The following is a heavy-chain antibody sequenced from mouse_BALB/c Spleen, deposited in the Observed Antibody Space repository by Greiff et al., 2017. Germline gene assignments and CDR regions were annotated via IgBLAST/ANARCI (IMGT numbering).Heavy chain of an antibody. V-gene: IGHV5-4*02. CDR2: ISDGGSYT. D-gene: IGHD2-4*01. CDR1: GFTFSDYY. Sequence: EVMLVESGGGLVKPGGSLKLSCAASGFTFSDYYMYWVRQTPEKRLEWVATISDGGSYTYYPDSVKGRFTISRDNAKNNLYLQMSSLKSEDTAMYYCARGNDYDAWFAYWGQGTLVTVSA. CDR3: ARGNDYDAWFAY. J-gene: IGHJ3*01.